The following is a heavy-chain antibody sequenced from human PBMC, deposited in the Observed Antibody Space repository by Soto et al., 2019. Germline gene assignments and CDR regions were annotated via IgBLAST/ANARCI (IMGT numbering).Heavy chain of an antibody. D-gene: IGHD4-17*01. CDR1: GFTFSSYW. V-gene: IGHV3-7*04. J-gene: IGHJ4*02. CDR2: IKQDGSEK. Sequence: EVQLVESGGGLVQHGGSLRLSCAASGFTFSSYWMSWVRQAPGKGLEWVTNIKQDGSEKYYVDSVKGRFTISRDNAKNSLYLQTNSMRAEDTAVYYCAREEGDYGDYYCDYWGQGTLVTVSS. CDR3: AREEGDYGDYYCDY.